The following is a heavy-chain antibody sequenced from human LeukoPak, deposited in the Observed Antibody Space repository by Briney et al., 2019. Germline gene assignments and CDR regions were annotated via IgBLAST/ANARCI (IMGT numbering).Heavy chain of an antibody. J-gene: IGHJ4*02. CDR2: IYYSGTT. CDR3: ARHDRIIASPLV. CDR1: GVSISSSSYN. Sequence: SETLSLTCIVSGVSISSSSYNWGWIRQPPGKGLEWIGSIYYSGTTYYNPSLKSRLTISVDTSKNQFSLNLSSVTAADTAVYYCARHDRIIASPLVWGQGILVTVSS. D-gene: IGHD2/OR15-2a*01. V-gene: IGHV4-39*01.